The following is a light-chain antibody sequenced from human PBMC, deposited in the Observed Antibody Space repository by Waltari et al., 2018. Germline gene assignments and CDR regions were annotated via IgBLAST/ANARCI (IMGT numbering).Light chain of an antibody. CDR2: EGS. Sequence: QSALTQPASVSGSPGQSITISCTGTSSDVGSNNLVSWYQKHPGQAPKVVIYEGSERPSMFSNHFPGSKSGITASLTISGLQPEDEADYYCCSYAGSGTFVVFGGGTKLTVL. CDR1: SSDVGSNNL. J-gene: IGLJ2*01. CDR3: CSYAGSGTFVV. V-gene: IGLV2-23*03.